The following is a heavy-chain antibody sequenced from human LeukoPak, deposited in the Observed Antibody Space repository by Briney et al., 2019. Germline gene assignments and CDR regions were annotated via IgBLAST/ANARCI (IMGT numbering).Heavy chain of an antibody. D-gene: IGHD1-26*01. CDR3: AADPRARWELPYYGMDV. J-gene: IGHJ6*02. CDR1: GFTFTSSA. CDR2: IVVGSGNT. V-gene: IGHV1-58*01. Sequence: SVKVSCKASGFTFTSSAVQWVRQARGQRLEWIGWIVVGSGNTNYAQKSQERVTITRDMSTSTAYMELSSLRSEDTAVYYCAADPRARWELPYYGMDVWGQGTTVTVSS.